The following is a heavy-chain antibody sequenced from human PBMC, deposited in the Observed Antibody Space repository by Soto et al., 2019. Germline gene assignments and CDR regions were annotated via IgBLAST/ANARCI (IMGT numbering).Heavy chain of an antibody. J-gene: IGHJ4*02. CDR2: IVPIVDTS. V-gene: IGHV1-69*13. Sequence: SVKVSCKTSGGTFSSYAISWVRQAPGQGLEWMGGIVPIVDTSTYAQKFQGRVTITADESTSTVYMELSSLRSDDTAVYYCVRVVAIPGYPDNWGQETLVTVSS. CDR1: GGTFSSYA. CDR3: VRVVAIPGYPDN. D-gene: IGHD5-12*01.